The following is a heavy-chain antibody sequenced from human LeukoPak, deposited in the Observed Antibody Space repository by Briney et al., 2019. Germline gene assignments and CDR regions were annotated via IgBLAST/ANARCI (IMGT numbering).Heavy chain of an antibody. J-gene: IGHJ4*02. CDR2: ISVDGSNK. V-gene: IGHV3-30*18. CDR1: GFTFSSYT. Sequence: GRSLRLSCAVSGFTFSSYTMHWVRQAPGKGLEWVAVISVDGSNKYYTDSVKGRFTISRDNSKNTLFLQMNSLRPEDTAVYYCAKDIEVRYGDYCDYWGQGTLVTVSS. D-gene: IGHD4-17*01. CDR3: AKDIEVRYGDYCDY.